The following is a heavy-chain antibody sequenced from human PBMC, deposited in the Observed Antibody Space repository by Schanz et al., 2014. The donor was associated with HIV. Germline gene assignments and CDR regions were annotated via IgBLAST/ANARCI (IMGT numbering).Heavy chain of an antibody. J-gene: IGHJ3*02. Sequence: EVQLVESGGGLVQPGGSLRLSCAASGFTFSSYSMNWVRQAPGKGLEWVSYISSSSSTIYYADSVKGRFTISRDNAKNSLYLQMNSLRDEDTAVYYCARTAPTKYYYDSSGVRVAFDIWGQGTMVTVSS. CDR1: GFTFSSYS. D-gene: IGHD3-22*01. V-gene: IGHV3-48*02. CDR3: ARTAPTKYYYDSSGVRVAFDI. CDR2: ISSSSSTI.